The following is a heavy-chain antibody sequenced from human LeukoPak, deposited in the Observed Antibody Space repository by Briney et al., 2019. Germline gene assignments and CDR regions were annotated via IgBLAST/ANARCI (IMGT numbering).Heavy chain of an antibody. D-gene: IGHD2-21*02. CDR2: IYPGGSDT. CDR1: GYSFTSYW. CDR3: ARRCGGDCYNYYYGMDV. V-gene: IGHV5-51*01. J-gene: IGHJ6*02. Sequence: GESLKISCKGSGYSFTSYWIGWVRQMPGKGLEWMGIIYPGGSDTRYSPSFQGQVTISADKSISTAYLQWSSLKASDTAMYYCARRCGGDCYNYYYGMDVWGQGTTVTVSS.